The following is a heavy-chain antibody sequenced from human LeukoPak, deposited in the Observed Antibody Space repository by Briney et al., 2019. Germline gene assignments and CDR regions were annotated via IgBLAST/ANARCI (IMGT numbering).Heavy chain of an antibody. Sequence: GGSLRLSCAASGFTFSSYAMHWVRQAPGKGLEYVSAISSNGGSTYYANSVKGRFTISRDNSKNTLYLQMGSLRAEDMAVYYCAREGGSGSYLNYYYYMDVWGKGTTVTVSS. V-gene: IGHV3-64*01. CDR3: AREGGSGSYLNYYYYMDV. CDR1: GFTFSSYA. CDR2: ISSNGGST. D-gene: IGHD3-10*01. J-gene: IGHJ6*03.